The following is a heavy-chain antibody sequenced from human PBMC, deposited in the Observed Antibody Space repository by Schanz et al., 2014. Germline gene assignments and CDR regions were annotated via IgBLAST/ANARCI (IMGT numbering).Heavy chain of an antibody. CDR3: AKSYDTSGYSGFDY. Sequence: EMQVVESGGGSVQPGGSLRVSCAASGFTFTTNAMSWVRQPPGKGLEWVSAISGNGGSTYFADSVKGRFTISRDNSKNTLYLQMNSLRTEDTAVYFCAKSYDTSGYSGFDYWGQGTLVTVSS. J-gene: IGHJ4*02. CDR1: GFTFTTNA. V-gene: IGHV3-23*04. CDR2: ISGNGGST. D-gene: IGHD3-22*01.